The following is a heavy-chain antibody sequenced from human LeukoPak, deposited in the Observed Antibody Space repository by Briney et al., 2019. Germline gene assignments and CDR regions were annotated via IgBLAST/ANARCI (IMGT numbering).Heavy chain of an antibody. D-gene: IGHD3-22*01. CDR1: GYTFTSYA. Sequence: ASVKVSCKASGYTFTSYAMHWVRQAPGQRLEWMGWINAGNGNTKYSQKFQGRVTITRDTSVSTAYMELSSLRSEDTAVYYCARFGYDMKAFDIWGQGTMVTVSS. CDR3: ARFGYDMKAFDI. CDR2: INAGNGNT. V-gene: IGHV1-3*01. J-gene: IGHJ3*02.